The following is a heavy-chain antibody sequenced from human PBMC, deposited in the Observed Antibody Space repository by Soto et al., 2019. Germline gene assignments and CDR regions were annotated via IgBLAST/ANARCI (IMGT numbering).Heavy chain of an antibody. J-gene: IGHJ5*02. Sequence: PSETLSLTCTVSGGSVSSHYWTWIRQSPGKGLEWIGFIFYSGSTYYNPSLKSRVTISVDRSKNQFSLKLSSVTAADTAVYYCAGRVGYCSSTSCHGFWFDPWGQGTLVTVSS. CDR2: IFYSGST. D-gene: IGHD2-2*01. V-gene: IGHV4-59*02. CDR1: GGSVSSHY. CDR3: AGRVGYCSSTSCHGFWFDP.